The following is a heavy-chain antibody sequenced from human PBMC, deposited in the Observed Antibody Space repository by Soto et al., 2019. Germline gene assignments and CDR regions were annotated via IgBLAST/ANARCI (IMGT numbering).Heavy chain of an antibody. J-gene: IGHJ5*02. CDR1: RDTFTSYY. CDR3: ARSSGGNFGIIIEGTNWFAP. V-gene: IGHV1-46*01. CDR2: INPHGGST. Sequence: ASVKVSCKAPRDTFTSYYINWVRQAPGQGLELMGVINPHGGSTAYAQKFKGRVTLTRDTSASTVYMEVSSLTSEDTAMYYCARSSGGNFGIIIEGTNWFAPWGQGTLVTVYS. D-gene: IGHD1-26*01.